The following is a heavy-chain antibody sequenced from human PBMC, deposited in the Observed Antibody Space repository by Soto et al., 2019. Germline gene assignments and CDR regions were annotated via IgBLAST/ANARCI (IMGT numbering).Heavy chain of an antibody. V-gene: IGHV3-48*02. D-gene: IGHD6-19*01. CDR3: ARGIAVAGTGYYYGIDV. CDR1: GFTFSSYS. CDR2: ISSSSSTT. Sequence: EVQVVESGGDLVQPGGSLRLSCAASGFTFSSYSMNWVRQAPGKGLEWVSYISSSSSTTYYADSVKGRFTISRDNAKNSLYLQMNSLRDEDTAVYYWARGIAVAGTGYYYGIDVWGQGTTVTVSS. J-gene: IGHJ6*02.